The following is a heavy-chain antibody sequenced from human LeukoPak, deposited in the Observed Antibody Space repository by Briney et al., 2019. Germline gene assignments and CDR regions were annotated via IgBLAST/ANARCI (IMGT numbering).Heavy chain of an antibody. V-gene: IGHV1-2*02. CDR3: ARGEEEQQLVTPWFDP. CDR2: INPNSGGT. Sequence: ASVTVSCKASGYTFTVYYMHWVRQAPGQGLEWMGWINPNSGGTNYAQKFQGRVTMTRDTSISTAYMELSRLRSDDTAVYYCARGEEEQQLVTPWFDPWGQGTLVTVSS. D-gene: IGHD6-13*01. CDR1: GYTFTVYY. J-gene: IGHJ5*02.